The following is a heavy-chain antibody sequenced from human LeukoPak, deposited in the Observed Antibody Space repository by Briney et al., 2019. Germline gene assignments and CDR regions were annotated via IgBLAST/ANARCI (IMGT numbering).Heavy chain of an antibody. CDR2: ISSSGSTI. J-gene: IGHJ1*01. V-gene: IGHV3-48*03. CDR3: ARDWPTIAAAGTIPDYFQH. D-gene: IGHD6-13*01. Sequence: PGGSLRLSCAASGFTFSSYEMNWVRQAPGKGLEWVSYISSSGSTIYYADSVKGRFTISRDNAKNSLYLQMNSLRAEDTAVYYCARDWPTIAAAGTIPDYFQHWGQGTLVTVSS. CDR1: GFTFSSYE.